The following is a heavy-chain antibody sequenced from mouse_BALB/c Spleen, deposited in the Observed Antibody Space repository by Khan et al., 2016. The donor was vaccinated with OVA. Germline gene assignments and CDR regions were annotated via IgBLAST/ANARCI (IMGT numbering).Heavy chain of an antibody. CDR3: ARGGWGDRFLY. D-gene: IGHD1-1*02. CDR1: GYTFTDFT. J-gene: IGHJ3*01. CDR2: ISTYYGDA. V-gene: IGHV1S137*01. Sequence: QVRLQQSGAELVRPGVSVKISCKGSGYTFTDFTMHWVKQSHAMSLEWIGVISTYYGDANYNQKFKDKATMTVDKSSNTAYMDLARLTSEDSAIYYCARGGWGDRFLYWGQGTLVTVSA.